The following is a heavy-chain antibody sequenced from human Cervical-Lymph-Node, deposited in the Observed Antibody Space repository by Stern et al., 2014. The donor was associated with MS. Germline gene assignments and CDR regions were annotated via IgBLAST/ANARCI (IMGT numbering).Heavy chain of an antibody. CDR3: AKDPVYSSGLQGYFQH. Sequence: EVQLEESGGGLVQPGRSLRLSCAASGFTFDDYAMHWVRQAPGKGLEWVSGISWNSGSIGYADSVKGRFTISRDNAKNSLYLQMNSLRAEDTALYYCAKDPVYSSGLQGYFQHWGQGTLVTVSS. D-gene: IGHD6-19*01. V-gene: IGHV3-9*01. CDR1: GFTFDDYA. J-gene: IGHJ1*01. CDR2: ISWNSGSI.